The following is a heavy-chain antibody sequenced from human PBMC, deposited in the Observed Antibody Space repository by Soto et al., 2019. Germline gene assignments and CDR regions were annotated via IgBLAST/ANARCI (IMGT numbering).Heavy chain of an antibody. Sequence: GESLKISCKGSGYSFTSYWISWVRQMPGKGLEWMGRIDPSDSYTNYSPSFQGHVTISADKSISTAYLQWSSLKASDTAMYYCASRRIVATTNYYYYGMDVWGQGTTVTVSS. D-gene: IGHD5-12*01. CDR3: ASRRIVATTNYYYYGMDV. CDR1: GYSFTSYW. CDR2: IDPSDSYT. V-gene: IGHV5-10-1*01. J-gene: IGHJ6*02.